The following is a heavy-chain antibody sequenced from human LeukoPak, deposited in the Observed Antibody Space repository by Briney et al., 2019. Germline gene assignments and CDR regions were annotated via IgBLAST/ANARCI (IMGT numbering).Heavy chain of an antibody. CDR1: GFTFSDYY. V-gene: IGHV3-11*03. D-gene: IGHD6-13*01. CDR3: AKTAAGINFDY. J-gene: IGHJ4*02. CDR2: ISSSSSYT. Sequence: EGSLRLSCAASGFTFSDYYMSWIRQAPGKGLEWVSYISSSSSYTNYADSVKGRFTISRDNAKNSLYLQMNSLRAENTAVYYCAKTAAGINFDYWGQGTLVTVSS.